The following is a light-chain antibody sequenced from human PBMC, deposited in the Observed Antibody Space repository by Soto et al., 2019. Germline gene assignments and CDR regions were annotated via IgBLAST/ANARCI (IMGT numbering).Light chain of an antibody. CDR2: EVN. CDR1: SSDIGSYNR. Sequence: QSALTQPASVSVSPGQSITISCTGTSSDIGSYNRVSWYQQPPDTAPKLIIYEVNNRPSGVPDRFSGSKSGNTASLTISGLQAEDEADYYCNSFTTSSTYVFGTGTKVTVL. V-gene: IGLV2-18*02. CDR3: NSFTTSSTYV. J-gene: IGLJ1*01.